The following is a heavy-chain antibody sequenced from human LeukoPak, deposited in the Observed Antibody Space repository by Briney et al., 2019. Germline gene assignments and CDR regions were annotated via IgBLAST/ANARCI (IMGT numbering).Heavy chain of an antibody. V-gene: IGHV1-69*04. CDR3: AREDGSGWYGGGH. J-gene: IGHJ4*02. CDR2: IIPILGIA. CDR1: GGTFSSYT. D-gene: IGHD6-19*01. Sequence: SVKVSCKASGGTFSSYTISWVRQAPGQGLEWMGRIIPILGIANYAQKFQGRVTITADKSTSTAYMELSSLRSEDTAVCYCAREDGSGWYGGGHWGQGTLVTVSS.